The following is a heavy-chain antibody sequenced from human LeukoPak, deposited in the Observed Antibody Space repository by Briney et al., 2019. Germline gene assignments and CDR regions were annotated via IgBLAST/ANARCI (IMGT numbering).Heavy chain of an antibody. J-gene: IGHJ4*02. Sequence: PGGSLRRSCAGSGFTFSGNCMDWLRHAPGKGLAWVSRINGGGSATDYAVSGKGRFTSSRDNAKNILDLQINSLREDDAAVYCGARDRNWGQVDYRGRPSLVTVAS. CDR2: INGGGSAT. CDR3: ARDRNWGQVDY. D-gene: IGHD7-27*01. CDR1: GFTFSGNC. V-gene: IGHV3-74*01.